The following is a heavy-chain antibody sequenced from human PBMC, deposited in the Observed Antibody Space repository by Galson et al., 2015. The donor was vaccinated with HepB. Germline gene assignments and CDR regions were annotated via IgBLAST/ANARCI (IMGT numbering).Heavy chain of an antibody. CDR3: ARGRGYSSGWYGLGIYYYYYYGMDV. Sequence: SVKVSCKASGYTFTSHAMNWVRQAPGQGLEWMGWINTNTGNPTYAQGFTGRFVFSLDTSVSTAYLQISSLKAEDTAVYYCARGRGYSSGWYGLGIYYYYYYGMDVWGHGTTVTVSS. CDR1: GYTFTSHA. J-gene: IGHJ6*02. CDR2: INTNTGNP. D-gene: IGHD6-19*01. V-gene: IGHV7-4-1*02.